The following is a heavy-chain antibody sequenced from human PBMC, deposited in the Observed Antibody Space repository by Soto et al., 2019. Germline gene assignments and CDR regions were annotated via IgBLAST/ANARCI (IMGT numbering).Heavy chain of an antibody. V-gene: IGHV3-49*03. CDR1: GFTFGDYA. CDR2: IRSRRYGGTP. Sequence: PGGSLRLSCSGSGFTFGDYALTWFRQSPGKGLECVGFIRSRRYGGTPDYATSVRGRFTISRDDSRGVAYLEMNSLNSDDTGVYYCATHPRNGRGSPFNCWGQGTPVTVSS. J-gene: IGHJ4*02. D-gene: IGHD1-1*01. CDR3: ATHPRNGRGSPFNC.